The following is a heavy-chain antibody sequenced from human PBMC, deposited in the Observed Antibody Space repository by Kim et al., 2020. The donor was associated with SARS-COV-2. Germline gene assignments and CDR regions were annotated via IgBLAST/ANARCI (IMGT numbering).Heavy chain of an antibody. CDR3: AGHGQQGGWGGAYYFDY. J-gene: IGHJ4*02. D-gene: IGHD3-16*01. CDR2: IYYSGST. Sequence: SETLSLTCTVSGGSISSSSYYWGWIRQPPGKGLEWIGSIYYSGSTYYNPSLKSRVTISVDTSKNQFSLKLSSVTAADTAVYYCAGHGQQGGWGGAYYFDYWGQGTLVTVSS. V-gene: IGHV4-39*01. CDR1: GGSISSSSYY.